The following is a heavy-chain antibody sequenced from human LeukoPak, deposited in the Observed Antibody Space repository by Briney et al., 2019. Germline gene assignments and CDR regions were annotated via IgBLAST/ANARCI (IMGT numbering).Heavy chain of an antibody. CDR3: ARVRDTGYDENDF. J-gene: IGHJ4*02. Sequence: ASVKVSCKASGYSVVSYGMSWVRQAPGQGREGMGWISAYNGKTNYPQKFQGRVTMTTDTSTDTGYMELRSLRFDDTAVYYCARVRDTGYDENDFWGQGTLVTVSS. V-gene: IGHV1-18*01. CDR2: ISAYNGKT. D-gene: IGHD5-12*01. CDR1: GYSVVSYG.